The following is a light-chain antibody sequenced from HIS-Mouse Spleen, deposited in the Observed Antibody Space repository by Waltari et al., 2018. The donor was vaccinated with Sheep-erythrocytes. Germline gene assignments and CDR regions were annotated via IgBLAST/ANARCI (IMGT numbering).Light chain of an antibody. CDR1: SSDVGGYNY. CDR3: SSYAGSNNYV. CDR2: EVS. V-gene: IGLV2-8*01. Sequence: QSALTQPLSASGSPGQSVTISCTGTSSDVGGYNYVSWYQQHPGKAPKLMIYEVSKRPSGVPDGFSGSKSGNTASLTVSGLQAEDEADYYCSSYAGSNNYVFGTGTKVTVL. J-gene: IGLJ1*01.